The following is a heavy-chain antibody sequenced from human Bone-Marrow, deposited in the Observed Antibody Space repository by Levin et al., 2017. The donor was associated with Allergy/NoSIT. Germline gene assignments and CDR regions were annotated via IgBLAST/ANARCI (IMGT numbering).Heavy chain of an antibody. CDR1: GFTFSSYG. V-gene: IGHV3-30*18. CDR3: AKNWNYAYYYGMDV. CDR2: ISYDGSNK. Sequence: SCAASGFTFSSYGMHWVRQAPGKGLEWVAVISYDGSNKYYADSVKGRFTISRDNSKNTLYLQMNSLRAEDTAVYYCAKNWNYAYYYGMDVWGQGTTVTVSS. D-gene: IGHD1-7*01. J-gene: IGHJ6*02.